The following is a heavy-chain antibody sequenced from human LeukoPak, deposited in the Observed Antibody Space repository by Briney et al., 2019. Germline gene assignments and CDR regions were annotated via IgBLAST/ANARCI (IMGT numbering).Heavy chain of an antibody. J-gene: IGHJ4*02. Sequence: GGSLRLSCAASGFTFSTYAMSWVRQVPGKGLEWVSVIYSDGTISYADSVKGRFTISRDNSENTLYLQMNSLRVEDTAVYYCAREVGGGASGQWGQGTLVTVSS. CDR2: IYSDGTI. D-gene: IGHD3-16*01. CDR1: GFTFSTYA. V-gene: IGHV3-66*01. CDR3: AREVGGGASGQ.